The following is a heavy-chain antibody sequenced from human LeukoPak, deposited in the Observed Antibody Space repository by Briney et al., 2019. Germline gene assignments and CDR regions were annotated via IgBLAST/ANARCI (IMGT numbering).Heavy chain of an antibody. CDR2: ISYDGSNK. D-gene: IGHD1-26*01. J-gene: IGHJ4*02. CDR3: ARQSVGLGYYLDY. CDR1: GFTFSSYG. Sequence: GGSLRLSCAASGFTFSSYGMHWVRQAPGKGLEWVAVISYDGSNKYYADSVKGRFTISRDNSKNTLYLQMNSLRAEDTAVYYCARQSVGLGYYLDYWGQGTLVTVSS. V-gene: IGHV3-30*03.